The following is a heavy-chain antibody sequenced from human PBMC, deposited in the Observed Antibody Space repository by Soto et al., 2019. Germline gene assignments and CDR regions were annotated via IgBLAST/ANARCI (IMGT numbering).Heavy chain of an antibody. CDR1: GDSVSSDTAS. D-gene: IGHD5-12*01. CDR3: AKGDNLGPKTGYAFDP. V-gene: IGHV6-1*01. CDR2: TYFRSKWYN. J-gene: IGHJ5*02. Sequence: TLSLTCAISGDSVSSDTASWNWIRQSPSRGLEWLGRTYFRSKWYNDYAVSVKSRIIINPDTSNNQFSLQLNSVTPEDTAVYFCAKGDNLGPKTGYAFDPWGQGIMVTVSS.